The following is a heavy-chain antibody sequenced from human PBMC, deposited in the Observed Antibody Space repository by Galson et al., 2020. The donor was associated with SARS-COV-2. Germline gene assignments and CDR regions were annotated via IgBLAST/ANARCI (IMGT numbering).Heavy chain of an antibody. CDR1: GDSVSSTSAA. J-gene: IGHJ6*03. CDR2: TKYRSKWYN. Sequence: SQTLSLTCAISGDSVSSTSAAWNWIRQSPSRGIEWLGRTKYRSKWYNDYAVSVRGRITINPDTSKNQFSLQLQSVTPEDTAVYYCARTPGKPYYYYYYMDVWGKGTTVTVSS. CDR3: ARTPGKPYYYYYYMDV. D-gene: IGHD3-10*01. V-gene: IGHV6-1*01.